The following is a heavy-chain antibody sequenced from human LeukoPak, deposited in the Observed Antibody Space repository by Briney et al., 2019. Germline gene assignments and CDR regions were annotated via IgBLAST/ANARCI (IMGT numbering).Heavy chain of an antibody. CDR2: INPNSGGT. CDR3: AIFLRWKKPGAFDI. CDR1: GYTFTGYY. V-gene: IGHV1-2*02. J-gene: IGHJ3*02. D-gene: IGHD4-23*01. Sequence: GASVKVSCKASGYTFTGYYMHWVRQAPGQGLEWMGWINPNSGGTNYAQKFLGRVTMTRDTSISTAYTELSSLRSEDTAVYYCAIFLRWKKPGAFDIWGQGTMVTVSS.